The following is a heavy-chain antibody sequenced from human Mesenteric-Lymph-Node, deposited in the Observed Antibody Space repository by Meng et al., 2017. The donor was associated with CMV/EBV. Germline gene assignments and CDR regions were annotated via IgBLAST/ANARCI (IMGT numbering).Heavy chain of an antibody. Sequence: ASVKVSCKASGYTFTGYYMHWVRQAPGQGLEWMGWINPNSGGTNYAQKFQGRVTMTRDTSISTAYMELSRLRSDDTAVYYCARGASPGYCSSTSCYHWFDPWGQGTLVTVSS. CDR1: GYTFTGYY. J-gene: IGHJ5*02. V-gene: IGHV1-2*02. D-gene: IGHD2-2*01. CDR2: INPNSGGT. CDR3: ARGASPGYCSSTSCYHWFDP.